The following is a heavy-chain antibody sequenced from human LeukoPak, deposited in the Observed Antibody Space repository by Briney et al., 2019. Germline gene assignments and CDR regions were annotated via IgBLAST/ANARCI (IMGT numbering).Heavy chain of an antibody. CDR2: IYYSGST. Sequence: PSETLSLTCTVSGGSISNYYWSWIRQPPGKGLEWIGYIYYSGSTNYNPSLKSRVTISVDTSKNQFSLKLNSVTAADTAVYYCAKDHHYSAYDGARFDYWGQGTLVTVSS. CDR3: AKDHHYSAYDGARFDY. CDR1: GGSISNYY. V-gene: IGHV4-59*01. D-gene: IGHD5-12*01. J-gene: IGHJ4*02.